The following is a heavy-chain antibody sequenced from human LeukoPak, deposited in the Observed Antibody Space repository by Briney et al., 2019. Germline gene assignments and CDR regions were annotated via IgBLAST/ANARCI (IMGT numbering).Heavy chain of an antibody. V-gene: IGHV3-7*01. Sequence: GGSLRLSCAAASGFTLRSYWMSWVRRAPGKGLEWVANIKQDGSEKYYVDSVKGRFTISRDNAKNSLYLQMNSLRAEDTAVYYCARQDYGDYGAWGQGTLVTVSS. CDR1: GFTLRSYW. CDR2: IKQDGSEK. D-gene: IGHD4-17*01. CDR3: ARQDYGDYGA. J-gene: IGHJ5*02.